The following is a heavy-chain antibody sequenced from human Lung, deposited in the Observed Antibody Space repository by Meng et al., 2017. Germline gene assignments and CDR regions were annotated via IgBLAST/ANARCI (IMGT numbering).Heavy chain of an antibody. CDR2: INHSGST. Sequence: QVRLRQWGAGMLQPPGTLSSHCVVSGGSFSDYYWSWIRQPPGKGLEWIGEINHSGSTNYNPSLESRATISVDTSQNNLSLKLSSVTAADSAVYYCARGPTTMAHDFDYWGQGTLVTVSS. V-gene: IGHV4-34*01. J-gene: IGHJ4*02. CDR3: ARGPTTMAHDFDY. CDR1: GGSFSDYY. D-gene: IGHD4-11*01.